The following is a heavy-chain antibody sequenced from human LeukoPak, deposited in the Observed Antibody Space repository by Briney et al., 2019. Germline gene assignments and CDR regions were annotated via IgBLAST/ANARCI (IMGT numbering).Heavy chain of an antibody. D-gene: IGHD3-10*01. J-gene: IGHJ6*03. V-gene: IGHV1-18*01. Sequence: ASVKVSCKASGYTFTSYGISWVRQAPGQGLEWMGWISAYNGNTNYAQKLQGRVTMTTDTSTSTAYMELRSLRSDDTAVYYCAGDAGRQGPLLWFGELLNDYYYYYMDVWGKGTTVTISS. CDR3: AGDAGRQGPLLWFGELLNDYYYYYMDV. CDR2: ISAYNGNT. CDR1: GYTFTSYG.